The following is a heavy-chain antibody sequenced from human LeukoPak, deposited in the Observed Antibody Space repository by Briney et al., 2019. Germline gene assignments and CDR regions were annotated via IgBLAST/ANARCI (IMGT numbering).Heavy chain of an antibody. J-gene: IGHJ4*02. Sequence: SETLSLTCTVSGGSISSSSYYWGWIRQPPGKGLEWIGSIYYSGSTYYNPSLKSRVTISVDTSKNQFSLKLSSVTAADTAVYYCARVHSSSWYAFWDYWGQGTLFTVSS. CDR1: GGSISSSSYY. D-gene: IGHD6-13*01. V-gene: IGHV4-39*01. CDR2: IYYSGST. CDR3: ARVHSSSWYAFWDY.